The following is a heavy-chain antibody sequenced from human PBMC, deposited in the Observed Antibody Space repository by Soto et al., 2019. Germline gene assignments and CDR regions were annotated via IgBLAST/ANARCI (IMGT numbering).Heavy chain of an antibody. CDR1: GLPFSDYY. D-gene: IGHD2-21*01. J-gene: IGHJ4*02. V-gene: IGHV3-11*06. CDR2: ISPKSTYR. CDR3: VRGGGGGLFEH. Sequence: GGSLRLSCPTSGLPFSDYYMIWIRQAPGKGLEWLSHISPKSTYRNYADSVKGRFTISRDNTKSSLFLQMNSLGVEDTAVYYCVRGGGGGLFEHWGQGVLVTVSS.